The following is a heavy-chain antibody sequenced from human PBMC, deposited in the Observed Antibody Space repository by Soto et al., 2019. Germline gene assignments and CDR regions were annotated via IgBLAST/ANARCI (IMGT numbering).Heavy chain of an antibody. V-gene: IGHV2-5*02. Sequence: QITLKESGPTLVKPTQTLTLTCTFSGFSLSTSGVGVGWIRQPPGKALEWLALIYWDDDKRYSPSLRSRLTISKDPSKTQVFLTMTNMDPVDTATYYCIQSRCGGDCLQSYASHYYYGMDVWGQGTTVTVSS. J-gene: IGHJ6*02. D-gene: IGHD2-21*02. CDR1: GFSLSTSGVG. CDR3: IQSRCGGDCLQSYASHYYYGMDV. CDR2: IYWDDDK.